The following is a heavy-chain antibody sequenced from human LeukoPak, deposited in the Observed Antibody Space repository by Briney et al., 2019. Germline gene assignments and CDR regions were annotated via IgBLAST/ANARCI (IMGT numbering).Heavy chain of an antibody. CDR1: KFTFSNYT. CDR3: ARVNSALVVSLEGSWAGSLGFDH. Sequence: PGGSLRLSCAASKFTFSNYTLTWVRQSPGKGLDWVSSISGSSRYIHYSDSVKGRFTISRDNAKNSLYLQTDSLTADDTAVYYCARVNSALVVSLEGSWAGSLGFDHWGQGTLVTVSS. D-gene: IGHD3-3*01. J-gene: IGHJ4*02. CDR2: ISGSSRYI. V-gene: IGHV3-21*06.